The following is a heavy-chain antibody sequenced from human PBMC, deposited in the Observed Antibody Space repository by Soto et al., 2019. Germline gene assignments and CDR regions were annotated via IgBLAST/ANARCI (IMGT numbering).Heavy chain of an antibody. D-gene: IGHD6-13*01. CDR1: GYTFTGYY. CDR2: INPNSGGT. Sequence: QVQLVQSGAEVKKPGASVKVSCKASGYTFTGYYMHWVRQAPGQGLEWMGWINPNSGGTNYAQKFQGWVTMTRDTSISTAYMELSRLRSDDTAVYYCARAEGAVTAAAGTGYYYYMDVWGKGTTVTVSS. V-gene: IGHV1-2*04. J-gene: IGHJ6*03. CDR3: ARAEGAVTAAAGTGYYYYMDV.